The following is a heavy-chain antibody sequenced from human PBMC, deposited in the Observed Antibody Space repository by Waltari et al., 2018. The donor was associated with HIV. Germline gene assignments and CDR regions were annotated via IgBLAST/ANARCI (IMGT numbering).Heavy chain of an antibody. D-gene: IGHD6-6*01. J-gene: IGHJ5*02. V-gene: IGHV3-48*01. CDR1: GFTFSSYS. Sequence: EVQLVESGGGLVQPGGSLRLSCAASGFTFSSYSMNWLRQAPGKGLAWVSYISSSSSTIYYADSVKGRFTISRDNAKNSLYLQMNSLRAEDTAVYYCARDVQLALAPEPPFDPWGQGTLVTVSS. CDR3: ARDVQLALAPEPPFDP. CDR2: ISSSSSTI.